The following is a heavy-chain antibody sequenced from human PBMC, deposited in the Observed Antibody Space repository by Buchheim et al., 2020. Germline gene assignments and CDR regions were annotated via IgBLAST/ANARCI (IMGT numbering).Heavy chain of an antibody. D-gene: IGHD6-6*01. V-gene: IGHV3-23*01. CDR2: ISGSSGST. CDR3: AKGPYQYSSSSLDY. J-gene: IGHJ4*02. Sequence: EVQLLESGGGLVQPGGSLRLSCAASGFTFSSYAMSWVRQAPGKGLEWVSGISGSSGSTYYADSVKGRFTISRDNSKKQLYLQMNSLRAEDTAVYYCAKGPYQYSSSSLDYWGQGTL. CDR1: GFTFSSYA.